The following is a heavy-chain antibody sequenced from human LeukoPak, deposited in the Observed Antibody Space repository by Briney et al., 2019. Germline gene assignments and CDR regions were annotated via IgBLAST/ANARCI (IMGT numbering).Heavy chain of an antibody. Sequence: GGSLRLSCAASGFTFSSYAMSWVRQAPGKGLEWVSAISGSGGSTYYADSVKGRFTISRDNSKNTLYLQMNSLRAEDTAVYYCAKDQPYCSGGSCYRSYYYYMDVWGKGTTVTVSS. CDR1: GFTFSSYA. V-gene: IGHV3-23*01. J-gene: IGHJ6*03. D-gene: IGHD2-15*01. CDR2: ISGSGGST. CDR3: AKDQPYCSGGSCYRSYYYYMDV.